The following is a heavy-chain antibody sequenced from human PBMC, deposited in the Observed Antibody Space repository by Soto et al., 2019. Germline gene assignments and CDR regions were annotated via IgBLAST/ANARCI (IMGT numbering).Heavy chain of an antibody. D-gene: IGHD4-4*01. CDR3: ARLGNSTY. V-gene: IGHV1-46*01. J-gene: IGHJ4*02. CDR2: INPGVGNT. CDR1: GYTFTDFY. Sequence: AASVKVSCKASGYTFTDFYIHWVRQAPGQGLEWMGIINPGVGNTNYSQNFQDRVTLTRDTSTSTVYMELSSLKSEDTATYYCARLGNSTYWGQGTLVTVSS.